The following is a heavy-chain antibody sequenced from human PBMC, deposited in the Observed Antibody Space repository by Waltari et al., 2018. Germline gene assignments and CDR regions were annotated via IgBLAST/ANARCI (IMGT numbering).Heavy chain of an antibody. CDR2: INHSGST. D-gene: IGHD2-15*01. J-gene: IGHJ4*02. Sequence: QVQLQQWGAGLLKPSETLSLTCAVYGGSFSGYYWSWIRQPPGKGLEWIGEINHSGSTNYNPSLKRRVTIAVDTSKNQFSLKLSSVTAADTAVYYCAVVAATRYYFDYWGQGTLVTVSS. CDR3: AVVAATRYYFDY. CDR1: GGSFSGYY. V-gene: IGHV4-34*01.